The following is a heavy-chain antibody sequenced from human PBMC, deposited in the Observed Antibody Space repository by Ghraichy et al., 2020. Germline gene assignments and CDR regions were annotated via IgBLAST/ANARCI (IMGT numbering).Heavy chain of an antibody. CDR2: IYHRESA. CDR1: GCSISSSNW. CDR3: ARDTEFGDDSSAFYI. D-gene: IGHD2-21*02. V-gene: IGHV4-4*02. J-gene: IGHJ3*02. Sequence: SETLSLTCAVSGCSISSSNWWGWVRQAPGKGLEWIGGIYHRESANYNSSLKSRVTISVDKSKNQFFLKLDSVTAADTAVYYCARDTEFGDDSSAFYILGQGTMVTVSS.